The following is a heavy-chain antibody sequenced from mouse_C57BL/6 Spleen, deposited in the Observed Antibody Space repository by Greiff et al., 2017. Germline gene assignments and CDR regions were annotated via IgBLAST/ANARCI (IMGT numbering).Heavy chain of an antibody. CDR2: ISSGSSTT. J-gene: IGHJ4*01. Sequence: EVKLVESGGGLVKPGGSLKLSCAASGFTFSDYGLHWVRQTPGKGLEWVAYISSGSSTTYYADTVKCRFTISGDNAKNTLFLQMTSLRSEDTALYYCARPAYYDDLYAMDYWGQGTSVTVSS. CDR1: GFTFSDYG. V-gene: IGHV5-17*01. D-gene: IGHD2-13*01. CDR3: ARPAYYDDLYAMDY.